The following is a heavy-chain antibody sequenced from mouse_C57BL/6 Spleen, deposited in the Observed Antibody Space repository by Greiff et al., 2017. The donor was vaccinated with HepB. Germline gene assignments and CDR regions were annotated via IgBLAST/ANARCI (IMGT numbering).Heavy chain of an antibody. J-gene: IGHJ4*01. Sequence: EVQLQQSGPELVKPGASVKISCKASGYTFTDYYMNWVKQSHGKSLEWIGDINPNNGGTSYNQKFKGKATLTVDKSSSTAYMELRSLTSEDSAVYYCARDGSEDAMDYWGQGTSVTVSS. V-gene: IGHV1-26*01. D-gene: IGHD1-1*01. CDR3: ARDGSEDAMDY. CDR1: GYTFTDYY. CDR2: INPNNGGT.